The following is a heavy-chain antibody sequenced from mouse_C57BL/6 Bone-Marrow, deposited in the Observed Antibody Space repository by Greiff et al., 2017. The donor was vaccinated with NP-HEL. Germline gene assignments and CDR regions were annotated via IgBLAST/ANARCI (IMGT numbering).Heavy chain of an antibody. D-gene: IGHD3-2*02. V-gene: IGHV10-1*01. Sequence: DVHLVESGGGLVQPKGSLKLSCAASGFSFNTYAMNWVRQAPGKGLEWVARIRSKSNNYATYYADSVKDRFTISRDDSESMLYLQMNNLKTEDTAMYYCVTDSSGYGYFDYWGQGTTLTVSS. J-gene: IGHJ2*01. CDR2: IRSKSNNYAT. CDR1: GFSFNTYA. CDR3: VTDSSGYGYFDY.